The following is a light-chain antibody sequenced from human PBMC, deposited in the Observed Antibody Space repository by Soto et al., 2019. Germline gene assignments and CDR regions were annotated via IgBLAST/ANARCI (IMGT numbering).Light chain of an antibody. CDR1: QSISSW. J-gene: IGKJ1*01. V-gene: IGKV1-39*01. CDR2: AAS. Sequence: EIPRTQSASTLSASVGDRVTITCRASQSISSWLAWYQQKPGKAPKLLIYAASSLETGVPSRFSGSGSGTDFTLTISSRQPEDFATYYCQQSYSTPQTFGQGTKVDIK. CDR3: QQSYSTPQT.